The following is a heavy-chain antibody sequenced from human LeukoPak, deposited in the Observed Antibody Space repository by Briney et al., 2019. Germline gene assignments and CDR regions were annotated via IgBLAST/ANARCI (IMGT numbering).Heavy chain of an antibody. V-gene: IGHV3-33*01. D-gene: IGHD1-14*01. CDR2: IWYDGSNK. CDR1: GFTFTTYG. Sequence: PGMSLRLSCAASGFTFTTYGMHWVRQAPGKGLEWVAIIWYDGSNKYYADSVRGRFTISRDNSKNTPYLQMNSLRVEDTAMYYCAGGEPYVYWGQGTLVTVSS. CDR3: AGGEPYVY. J-gene: IGHJ4*02.